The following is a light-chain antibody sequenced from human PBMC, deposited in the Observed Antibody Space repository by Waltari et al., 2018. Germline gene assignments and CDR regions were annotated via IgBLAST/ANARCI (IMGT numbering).Light chain of an antibody. Sequence: QSALTQPAPVSGSPGQSITISGTGTSTDVGAYNYVSWYQQHPGKVPKLLIFDVSNRPSGVSNRFSGSKSGNTASLTISGLQAEDESDYYCCSFTSRSTWVFGGGTKLTVL. CDR2: DVS. V-gene: IGLV2-14*03. CDR3: CSFTSRSTWV. J-gene: IGLJ3*02. CDR1: STDVGAYNY.